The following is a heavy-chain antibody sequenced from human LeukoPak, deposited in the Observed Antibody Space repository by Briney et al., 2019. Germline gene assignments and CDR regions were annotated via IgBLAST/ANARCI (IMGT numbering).Heavy chain of an antibody. CDR3: AGSNYGDYDFDY. V-gene: IGHV3-23*01. CDR2: ISGSGGST. CDR1: GFTFSSYA. J-gene: IGHJ4*02. D-gene: IGHD4-17*01. Sequence: PGGSLRLSCAASGFTFSSYAMSWVRQAPGKGLEWVSAISGSGGSTYYADSVKGRFTISRDDSKNTLYLQMNSLRAEDTAVYYCAGSNYGDYDFDYWGQGTLVTVSS.